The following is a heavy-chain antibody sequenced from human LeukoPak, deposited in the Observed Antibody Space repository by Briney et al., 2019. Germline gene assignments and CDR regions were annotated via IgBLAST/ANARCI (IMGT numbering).Heavy chain of an antibody. J-gene: IGHJ4*02. CDR1: GVTLSTYW. D-gene: IGHD2-2*02. CDR3: ARPLYRPASPFDY. V-gene: IGHV3-74*01. Sequence: GGSLRLSCAASGVTLSTYWMHWVRQAPGKGLVGVSRINSDGTTTTYADSVKGRFTISRDNAKNTLYLQMNSLRAEDTAVYYCARPLYRPASPFDYWGQGTLVTVSS. CDR2: INSDGTTT.